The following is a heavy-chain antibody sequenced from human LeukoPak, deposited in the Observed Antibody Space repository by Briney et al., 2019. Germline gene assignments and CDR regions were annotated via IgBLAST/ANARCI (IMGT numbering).Heavy chain of an antibody. D-gene: IGHD5-24*01. J-gene: IGHJ4*02. CDR1: GYTFTSYD. CDR3: ARAVEMATIYYFDY. V-gene: IGHV1-8*01. Sequence: ASVKVSCKASGYTFTSYDINWVRQATGQGLEWMGWMNPNSGNTGYAQKFQGRVTMTRNTSISTAYMELSSLRSEDTAVYYCARAVEMATIYYFDYGGQGTLVTVSS. CDR2: MNPNSGNT.